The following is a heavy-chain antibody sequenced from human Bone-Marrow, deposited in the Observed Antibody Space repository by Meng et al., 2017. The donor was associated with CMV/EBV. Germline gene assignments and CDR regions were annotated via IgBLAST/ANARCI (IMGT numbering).Heavy chain of an antibody. J-gene: IGHJ6*02. CDR1: GFTFSSYS. CDR2: ISYDGSNK. CDR3: ARDIAAAAVTIYYYYGMDV. D-gene: IGHD6-13*01. Sequence: GESLKISCAASGFTFSSYSMNWVRQAPGKGLEWVAVISYDGSNKYYADSVKGRFTISRDNSKNTLYLQMNSLRAEDTAVYYCARDIAAAAVTIYYYYGMDVWGQGTTVTVSS. V-gene: IGHV3-30*03.